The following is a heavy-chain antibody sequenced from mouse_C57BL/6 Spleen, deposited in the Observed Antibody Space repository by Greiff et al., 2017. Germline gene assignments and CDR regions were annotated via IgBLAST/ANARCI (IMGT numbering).Heavy chain of an antibody. D-gene: IGHD2-3*01. V-gene: IGHV5-6*01. CDR3: ADCYYQFFYAMDY. Sequence: EVHLVESGGDLVKPGGSLKLSCAASGFTFSSYGMSWVRQTPDKRLAWVATISSGGSYTYYPDSVKGRFTFSRDNAKNTLYLQMTSRRSEDTAMYYCADCYYQFFYAMDYWGQGTSVTVSS. CDR2: ISSGGSYT. CDR1: GFTFSSYG. J-gene: IGHJ4*01.